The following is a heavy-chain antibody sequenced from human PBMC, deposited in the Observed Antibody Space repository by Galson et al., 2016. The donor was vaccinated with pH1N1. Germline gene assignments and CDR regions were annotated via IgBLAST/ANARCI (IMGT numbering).Heavy chain of an antibody. D-gene: IGHD2-15*01. CDR2: IYSGGNT. CDR3: ARGYPGFSYYGMDV. V-gene: IGHV3-53*01. CDR1: GFTVSPND. J-gene: IGHJ6*02. Sequence: SLRLSCAASGFTVSPNDMSWFRQAPGKGLEWVSVIYSGGNTYYTDSVKGRFTISRDSSQNTLYLQMNSLRPEDTAVYYLARGYPGFSYYGMDVWGQGTTVTVSS.